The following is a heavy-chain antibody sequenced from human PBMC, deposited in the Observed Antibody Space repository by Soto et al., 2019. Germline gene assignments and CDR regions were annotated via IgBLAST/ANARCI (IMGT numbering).Heavy chain of an antibody. Sequence: PSETLSLTCAVYGGSFSGYYWSWIRQPPGKGLEWIGEINHSGSTNYNPSLKSRVTISVDTSKNQFSLKLSSVTAADTAVYYCQVAATRYYYYYMDVWGKGTTVTVTS. V-gene: IGHV4-34*01. CDR1: GGSFSGYY. J-gene: IGHJ6*03. CDR3: QVAATRYYYYYMDV. CDR2: INHSGST. D-gene: IGHD2-15*01.